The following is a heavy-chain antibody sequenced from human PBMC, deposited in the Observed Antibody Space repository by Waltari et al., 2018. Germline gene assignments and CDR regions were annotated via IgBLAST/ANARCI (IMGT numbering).Heavy chain of an antibody. D-gene: IGHD6-13*01. J-gene: IGHJ4*02. CDR1: GGSISSSSYY. Sequence: QLQLQESGPGLVKPSETLSLTCTVSGGSISSSSYYWGWIRQPPGKGLEWIGSIYYSGSTYYNPYLKSRVNIAVDTSKNQFSLKLSSVTAADTAVYYCARQRGIIAAAGIYDYWGQGTLVTVSS. V-gene: IGHV4-39*01. CDR3: ARQRGIIAAAGIYDY. CDR2: IYYSGST.